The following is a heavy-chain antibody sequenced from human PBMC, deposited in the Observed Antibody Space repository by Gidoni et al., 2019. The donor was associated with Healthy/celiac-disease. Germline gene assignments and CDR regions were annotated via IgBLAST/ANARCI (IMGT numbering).Heavy chain of an antibody. CDR1: GFTFRSYS. V-gene: IGHV3-30-3*01. CDR3: ARASPYYDFWSGLDFDY. D-gene: IGHD3-3*01. CDR2: ISYDGSNK. J-gene: IGHJ4*02. Sequence: QVQLVEYGGGVVQTGRSLRLSCSASGFTFRSYSRNWVRQAPGKGLEWVAVISYDGSNKYDADSVKVRFTISRDNSKNTLYLQMNSLRAEDTAVYYCARASPYYDFWSGLDFDYWGQGTLVTVSS.